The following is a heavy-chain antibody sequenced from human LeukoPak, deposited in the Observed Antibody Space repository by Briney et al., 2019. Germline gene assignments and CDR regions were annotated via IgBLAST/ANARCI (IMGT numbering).Heavy chain of an antibody. CDR1: GYTFTGYY. CDR2: INPSGGST. Sequence: GASVKVSCKASGYTFTGYYMHWVRQASGQGLEWMGIINPSGGSTSYAQKFQGRVTMTRDMSTSTVYMELSSLRSEDTAVYYCARPTDSRRNAFDIWGQGTMVTVSS. D-gene: IGHD3-22*01. V-gene: IGHV1-46*01. CDR3: ARPTDSRRNAFDI. J-gene: IGHJ3*02.